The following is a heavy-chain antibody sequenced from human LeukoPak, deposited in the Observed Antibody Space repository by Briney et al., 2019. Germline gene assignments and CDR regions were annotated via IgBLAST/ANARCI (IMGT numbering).Heavy chain of an antibody. J-gene: IGHJ3*02. CDR3: AREFGYCSSTSCFAGAFDI. CDR2: IYTSGST. D-gene: IGHD2-2*01. Sequence: SETLSLTCTVSGGSISSGSYYWRWIRQPAGKGLEWIGRIYTSGSTNYNPSLKSRVTISVDTSKNQFSLKLSSVTAADTAVYYCAREFGYCSSTSCFAGAFDIWGRGTMVTVSS. V-gene: IGHV4-61*02. CDR1: GGSISSGSYY.